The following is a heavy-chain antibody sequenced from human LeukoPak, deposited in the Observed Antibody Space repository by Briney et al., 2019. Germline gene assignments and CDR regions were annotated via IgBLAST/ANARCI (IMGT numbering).Heavy chain of an antibody. J-gene: IGHJ4*02. D-gene: IGHD3-9*01. CDR2: IRSKASGGTI. V-gene: IGHV3-49*03. CDR3: TRDRYDMDASPFDY. CDR1: GFTFGDFD. Sequence: PGGSLRLSCTASGFTFGDFDIYWFRQAPWKGLEWLSLIRSKASGGTIDYVASVKGRFTISREDSKNIAYLQMNSLRTEDTAVYFCTRDRYDMDASPFDYWGQGSLVTVSS.